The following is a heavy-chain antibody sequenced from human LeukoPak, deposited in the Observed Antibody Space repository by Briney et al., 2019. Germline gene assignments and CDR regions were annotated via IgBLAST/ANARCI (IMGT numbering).Heavy chain of an antibody. CDR1: GYTFTDYY. CDR3: ATQISIFGLVD. J-gene: IGHJ4*02. CDR2: VDPEDGET. Sequence: ASVKVSCKASGYTFTDYYMHWVQQAPGKGLEWMGRVDPEDGETIYAEKFQGRVTITADTSTDTAYMELSSLRSEDTAVYYCATQISIFGLVDWGQGTLATVSS. V-gene: IGHV1-69-2*01. D-gene: IGHD3/OR15-3a*01.